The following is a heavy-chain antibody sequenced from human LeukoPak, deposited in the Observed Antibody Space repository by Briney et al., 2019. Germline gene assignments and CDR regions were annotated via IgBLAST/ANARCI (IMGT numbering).Heavy chain of an antibody. Sequence: SVKVSCKASGGTFSSYAISWVRQAPGQGLEWMGGIIPIFGTANYAQKFQGRVTITADESTSTAYMELSSLRSEGTAVYYCASEGVVVPAAMSPLGYWGQGTLVTVSS. V-gene: IGHV1-69*13. J-gene: IGHJ4*02. D-gene: IGHD2-2*01. CDR3: ASEGVVVPAAMSPLGY. CDR2: IIPIFGTA. CDR1: GGTFSSYA.